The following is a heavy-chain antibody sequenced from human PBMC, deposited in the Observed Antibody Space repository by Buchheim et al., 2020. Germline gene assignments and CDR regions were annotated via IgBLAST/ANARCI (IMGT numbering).Heavy chain of an antibody. Sequence: EVQLVQSGAEVKKPGESLRISCKGSGYSFSSYWISWVRQIPGKGLEWVGRISPTDSYTNYSPAFQGHVTISADTSIGIAYPECSSLKASDNAIYFCARQPLHSIFGVVIDFWGQGTL. J-gene: IGHJ4*02. D-gene: IGHD3-3*02. CDR2: ISPTDSYT. CDR3: ARQPLHSIFGVVIDF. V-gene: IGHV5-10-1*01. CDR1: GYSFSSYW.